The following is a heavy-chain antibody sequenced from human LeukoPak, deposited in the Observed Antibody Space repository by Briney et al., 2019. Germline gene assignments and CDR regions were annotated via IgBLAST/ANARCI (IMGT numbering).Heavy chain of an antibody. CDR2: ISYDGSNK. J-gene: IGHJ4*02. CDR3: ARDQLAYSGYDTLFDY. CDR1: GFTFNSYA. D-gene: IGHD5-12*01. V-gene: IGHV3-30*04. Sequence: GGSLRLSCAASGFTFNSYAIHWVRQAPGKGLEWVAVISYDGSNKYYADPVKGRFTISRDNSKNTLYLQLNSLRPEDTAVYYCARDQLAYSGYDTLFDYWGQGTLVTVSS.